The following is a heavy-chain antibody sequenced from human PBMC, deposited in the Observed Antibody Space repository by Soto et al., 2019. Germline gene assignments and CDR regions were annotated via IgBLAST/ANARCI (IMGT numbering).Heavy chain of an antibody. D-gene: IGHD4-17*01. V-gene: IGHV3-15*01. CDR2: IKSKTDGGTT. CDR1: GFTFSNAW. CDR3: TATVTAYYYYGMDV. Sequence: GGSLRLSCAASGFTFSNAWMSWVRQAPGKGLEWVGRIKSKTDGGTTDYAAPVKGRFTISRDDSKNTLYLQMNSLKTEDTAVYYCTATVTAYYYYGMDVWGQGTTVPVSS. J-gene: IGHJ6*02.